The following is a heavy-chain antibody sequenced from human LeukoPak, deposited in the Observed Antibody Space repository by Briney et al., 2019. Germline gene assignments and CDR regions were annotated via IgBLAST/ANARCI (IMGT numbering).Heavy chain of an antibody. J-gene: IGHJ6*02. Sequence: SETLSLTCTVYGGSFRGYYWSWIRQPPGKGLEWIGEINHSGSTNYNPSLKSRVTISVDTSKNQFSLKLSSVTAADTAVYYCARGNTIFGVVTPYYYYGMDVWGQGTTVTVSS. V-gene: IGHV4-34*01. CDR2: INHSGST. D-gene: IGHD3-3*01. CDR1: GGSFRGYY. CDR3: ARGNTIFGVVTPYYYYGMDV.